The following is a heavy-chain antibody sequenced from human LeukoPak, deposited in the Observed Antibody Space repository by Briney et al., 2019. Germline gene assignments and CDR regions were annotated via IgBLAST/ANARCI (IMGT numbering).Heavy chain of an antibody. Sequence: SVKVSCKASGYTFTDYYMHWVRQAPGQGFEWMGWINPNDGDTNYAQKFQGRATMTRDTSISTAHMEVSRLRSDDTAVYYCARANFLYCSSTTCLFDYWGQGTLVTVSS. D-gene: IGHD2-2*01. CDR1: GYTFTDYY. V-gene: IGHV1-2*02. CDR2: INPNDGDT. J-gene: IGHJ4*02. CDR3: ARANFLYCSSTTCLFDY.